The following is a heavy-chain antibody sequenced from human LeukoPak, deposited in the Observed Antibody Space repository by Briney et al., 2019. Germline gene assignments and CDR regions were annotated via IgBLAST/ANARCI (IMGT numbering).Heavy chain of an antibody. CDR2: IYYSGST. Sequence: PSETLSLTCTVSGGSISSSSYYWGWIRRPPGKGLEWIGSIYYSGSTYYNPSLKSRVTISVDTSKNQFSLKLSSVTAADTAVYYCASSTSGSYYRGGYYFDYWGQGTLVTVSS. V-gene: IGHV4-39*01. CDR1: GGSISSSSYY. J-gene: IGHJ4*02. D-gene: IGHD1-26*01. CDR3: ASSTSGSYYRGGYYFDY.